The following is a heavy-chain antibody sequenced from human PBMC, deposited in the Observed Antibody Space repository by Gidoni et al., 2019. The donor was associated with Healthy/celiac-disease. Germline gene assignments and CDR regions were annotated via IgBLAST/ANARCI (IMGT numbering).Heavy chain of an antibody. CDR3: ARGDIVVVPAAPAVYYGMDV. J-gene: IGHJ6*02. V-gene: IGHV1-8*01. CDR1: GYTFTSYD. D-gene: IGHD2-2*01. CDR2: MNPNSGKT. Sequence: QVQLVQSGAEVKKPGASVQVYCQASGYTFTSYDITWVRQATGQGLEWMGWMNPNSGKTGYAQKVQGRVTMTRNTSISTVYMELSSLRSEDTAVYYCARGDIVVVPAAPAVYYGMDVWGQGTTVTVSS.